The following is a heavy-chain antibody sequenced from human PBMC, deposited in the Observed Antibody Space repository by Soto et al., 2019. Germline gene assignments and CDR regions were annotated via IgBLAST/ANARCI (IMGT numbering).Heavy chain of an antibody. Sequence: ASVKVSCKASGYTFTSFDIDWVRQAPGQGLGWMGWMNPNSGNTGYTQKFQGRVTMTGNTSISTAYMELSSLRSEDTAVYYCAGGAAYYEFGGGYEDYWGRGTGVTVSS. CDR1: GYTFTSFD. CDR2: MNPNSGNT. CDR3: AGGAAYYEFGGGYEDY. J-gene: IGHJ4*02. D-gene: IGHD3-3*01. V-gene: IGHV1-8*01.